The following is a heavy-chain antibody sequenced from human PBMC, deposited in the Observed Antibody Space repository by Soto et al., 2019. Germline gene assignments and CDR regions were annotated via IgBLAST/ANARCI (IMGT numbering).Heavy chain of an antibody. D-gene: IGHD5-12*01. Sequence: QVQLVQSGAEVKKPGSSVKVACKASGGTFSSYAISWVRQAPGQGHEWMGGIIPIFGTANYAQKFQGRVTITADESTSTAYMEMSSLRSEDTAVYYCARVQVDIVATIPGFDYYYGMDVWGQGTTVTVSS. V-gene: IGHV1-69*01. CDR2: IIPIFGTA. J-gene: IGHJ6*02. CDR3: ARVQVDIVATIPGFDYYYGMDV. CDR1: GGTFSSYA.